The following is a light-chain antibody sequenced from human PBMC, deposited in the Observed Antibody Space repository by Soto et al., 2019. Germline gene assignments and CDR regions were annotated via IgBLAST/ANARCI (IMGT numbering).Light chain of an antibody. CDR3: SSYTSSNPLEAL. V-gene: IGLV2-14*03. CDR1: SSDVGGYDS. CDR2: DVS. J-gene: IGLJ2*01. Sequence: QSVLTQPASVSGSPGQSITISCTGISSDVGGYDSVSWYQHHPGKAPKLMIYDVSNRPSGISNRFSGSKSGNTASLTISGLQAEDEADYYCSSYTSSNPLEALFGGGTKLTVL.